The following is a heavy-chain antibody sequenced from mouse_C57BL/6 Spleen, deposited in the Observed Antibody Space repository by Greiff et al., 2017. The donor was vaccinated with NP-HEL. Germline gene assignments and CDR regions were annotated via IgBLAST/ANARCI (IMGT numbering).Heavy chain of an antibody. CDR1: GYTFTSYG. Sequence: QVHVKQSGAELARPGASVKLSCKASGYTFTSYGISWVKQRTGQGLEWIGEIYPRSGNTYYNEKFKGKATLTADKSSSTAYMELRSLTSEDSAVYFCARLYYYGSPLDYWGQGTTLTVSS. D-gene: IGHD1-1*01. CDR2: IYPRSGNT. J-gene: IGHJ2*01. V-gene: IGHV1-81*01. CDR3: ARLYYYGSPLDY.